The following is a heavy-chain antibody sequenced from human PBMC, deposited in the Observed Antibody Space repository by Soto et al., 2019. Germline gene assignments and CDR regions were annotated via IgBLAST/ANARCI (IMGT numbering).Heavy chain of an antibody. CDR1: VYSFTSYW. V-gene: IGHV5-10-1*01. CDR3: AKQEWLRTVSSYYYYGMDV. J-gene: IGHJ6*02. Sequence: PGESLKISCKSSVYSFTSYWISWVRQMPGKGLEWMGRIDPSDSYTNYSPSFQGHVTISADKSISTAYLQWSSLKASDTAMYYCAKQEWLRTVSSYYYYGMDVWGQGTTVTVSS. D-gene: IGHD5-12*01. CDR2: IDPSDSYT.